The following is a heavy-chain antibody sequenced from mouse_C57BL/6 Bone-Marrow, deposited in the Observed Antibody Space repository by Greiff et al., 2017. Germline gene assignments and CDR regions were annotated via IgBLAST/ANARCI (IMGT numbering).Heavy chain of an antibody. J-gene: IGHJ4*01. CDR2: INPYNGGT. Sequence: LMEPGASVKMSCKASGYTFTDYYMNWVKQSHGKSLEWIGVINPYNGGTSYNQKFKGKATLTVDKSSSTAYMELNSLTSEDSAVYYCARDDYDDYAMDYWGQGTSVTVSS. CDR1: GYTFTDYY. V-gene: IGHV1-19*01. D-gene: IGHD2-4*01. CDR3: ARDDYDDYAMDY.